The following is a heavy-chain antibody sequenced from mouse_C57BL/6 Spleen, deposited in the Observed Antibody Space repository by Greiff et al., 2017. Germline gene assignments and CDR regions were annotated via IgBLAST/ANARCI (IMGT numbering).Heavy chain of an antibody. CDR3: ARGDGNLYAMDY. D-gene: IGHD1-1*01. Sequence: EVKLMESEGGLVQPGSSMKLSCTASGFTFSDYYMAWVRQVPEKGLEWVANINYDGSSTYYLDSLKSRFIISRDNAKNILYLQMSSLKSEDTATYDCARGDGNLYAMDYGGQGPSVTVAS. CDR2: INYDGSST. J-gene: IGHJ4*01. V-gene: IGHV5-16*01. CDR1: GFTFSDYY.